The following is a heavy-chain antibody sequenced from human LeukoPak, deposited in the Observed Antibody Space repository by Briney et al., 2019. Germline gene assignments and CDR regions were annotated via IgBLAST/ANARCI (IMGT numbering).Heavy chain of an antibody. CDR3: ARRHHYYYYMDV. Sequence: SETLSLTCTVSGGSVSSYYWSWVRQPPGKRLEWLGSIYSTGGTNYNPSLNGRVTISVDTSNNQFSLNLSSVTAADTAVYYCARRHHYYYYMDVWAKGPRSPSP. CDR1: GGSVSSYY. V-gene: IGHV4-4*09. J-gene: IGHJ6*03. CDR2: IYSTGGT.